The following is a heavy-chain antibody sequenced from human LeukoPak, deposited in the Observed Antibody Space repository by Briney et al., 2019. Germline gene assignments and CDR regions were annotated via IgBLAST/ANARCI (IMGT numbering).Heavy chain of an antibody. Sequence: GGFLRLSCAASGFTVSSNYMSWVRQAPRKGLEWVSVIYSGGSTYYADSVKGRFTISRDNSKNTLYLQMNSLRAEDTAVYYCARDRIVVVPAASSYYGMDVWGQGTTVTVSS. D-gene: IGHD2-2*01. CDR1: GFTVSSNY. J-gene: IGHJ6*02. CDR3: ARDRIVVVPAASSYYGMDV. CDR2: IYSGGST. V-gene: IGHV3-66*01.